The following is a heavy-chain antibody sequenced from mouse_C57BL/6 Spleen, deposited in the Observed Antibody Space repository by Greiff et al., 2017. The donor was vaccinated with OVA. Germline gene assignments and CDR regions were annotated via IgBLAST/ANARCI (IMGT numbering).Heavy chain of an antibody. J-gene: IGHJ2*01. Sequence: VQLQESGAELVKPGASVKMSCKASGYTFTSYWITWVKQRPGQGLEWIGDIYPGSGSTNYNEKFKSKATLTVDTSSSTAYMQLSSLTSEDSAVYYCARSGDYLNYWGQGTTLTVSS. CDR3: ARSGDYLNY. CDR1: GYTFTSYW. D-gene: IGHD1-1*02. CDR2: IYPGSGST. V-gene: IGHV1-55*01.